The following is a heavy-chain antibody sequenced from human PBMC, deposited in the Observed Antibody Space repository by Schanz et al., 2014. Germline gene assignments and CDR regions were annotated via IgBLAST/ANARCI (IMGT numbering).Heavy chain of an antibody. CDR1: GFAFSDYG. Sequence: QVQLVESGGGVVQPGKSLRLSCAASGFAFSDYGMHWVRQAPGKGLEWVAFISYDGNEKHYPDSVKGRFTISRDNSKNTLHLQMNSLRAEDTAVYHCAKDLPAVAVAPLMTGLYDSWGQGTLVTVSS. V-gene: IGHV3-30*18. D-gene: IGHD6-19*01. CDR2: ISYDGNEK. J-gene: IGHJ4*02. CDR3: AKDLPAVAVAPLMTGLYDS.